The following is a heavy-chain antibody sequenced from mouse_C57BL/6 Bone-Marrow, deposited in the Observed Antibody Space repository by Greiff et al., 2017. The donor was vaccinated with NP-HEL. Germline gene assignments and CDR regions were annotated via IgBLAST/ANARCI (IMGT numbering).Heavy chain of an antibody. J-gene: IGHJ2*01. CDR3: ARLYYYGSLDY. V-gene: IGHV5-6*01. CDR1: GFTFSSYG. Sequence: DVHLVESGGDLVKPGGSLKLSCAASGFTFSSYGMSWVRQTPDKRLEWVATISSGGSYTYYPDSVKGRFTISRDNAKNTLYLQMSSLKSEDTAMYYCARLYYYGSLDYWGQGTTLTVSS. D-gene: IGHD1-1*01. CDR2: ISSGGSYT.